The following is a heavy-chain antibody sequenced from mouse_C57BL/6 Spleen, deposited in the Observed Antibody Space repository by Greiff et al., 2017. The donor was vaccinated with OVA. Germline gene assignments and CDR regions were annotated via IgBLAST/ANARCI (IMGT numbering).Heavy chain of an antibody. J-gene: IGHJ3*01. Sequence: QVQLKESGAELVRPGTSVKVSCKASGYAFTNYLIEWVKQRPGQGLEWIGVINPGSGGTNYNEKFKGKATLTADKSSSTAYMQLSSLTSEDSAVYFCAREAYYDPFAYWGQGTLVTVSA. V-gene: IGHV1-54*01. D-gene: IGHD2-10*01. CDR2: INPGSGGT. CDR3: AREAYYDPFAY. CDR1: GYAFTNYL.